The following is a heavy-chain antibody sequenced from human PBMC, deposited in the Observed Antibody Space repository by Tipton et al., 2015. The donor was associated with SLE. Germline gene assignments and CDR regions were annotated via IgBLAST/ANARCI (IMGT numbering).Heavy chain of an antibody. J-gene: IGHJ1*01. Sequence: TLSLTCTVSGGSISSYYWSWIRQPPGKGLEWIGYIYYSGSTNYNPSLKSRVTISVDTSKNQFSLKLSSVTAADTAVYYCARDEGGSDAEYFQHWGQGTLVTVSS. CDR1: GGSISSYY. CDR3: ARDEGGSDAEYFQH. D-gene: IGHD1-26*01. CDR2: IYYSGST. V-gene: IGHV4-59*12.